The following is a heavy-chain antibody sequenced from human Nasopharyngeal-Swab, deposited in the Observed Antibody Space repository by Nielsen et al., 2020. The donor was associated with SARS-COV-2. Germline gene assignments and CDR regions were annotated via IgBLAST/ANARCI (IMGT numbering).Heavy chain of an antibody. CDR3: TKRGGY. D-gene: IGHD3-10*01. Sequence: WIRQPPGKGLEWVGRIKSKTDGGTTDYAAPVKGRFTISRDDSKNTLYLQMNSLKTGDTAVYYCTKRGGYWGQGTLVTVSS. J-gene: IGHJ4*02. CDR2: IKSKTDGGTT. V-gene: IGHV3-15*01.